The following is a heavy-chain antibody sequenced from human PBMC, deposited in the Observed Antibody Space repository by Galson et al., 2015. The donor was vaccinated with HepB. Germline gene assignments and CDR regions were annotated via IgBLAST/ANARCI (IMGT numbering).Heavy chain of an antibody. CDR1: GYSFTNYW. V-gene: IGHV5-51*01. J-gene: IGHJ5*02. D-gene: IGHD1-26*01. Sequence: QSGAEVKKPGESLKISCKGSGYSFTNYWIAWVRQMPGKGLEWMGIINPGDSETRYGPSFRGQVTISVDRSVSTAYLQWSSLKASDTAMYYCARMLGVGATEWFDPWGQGTLVTVSS. CDR2: INPGDSET. CDR3: ARMLGVGATEWFDP.